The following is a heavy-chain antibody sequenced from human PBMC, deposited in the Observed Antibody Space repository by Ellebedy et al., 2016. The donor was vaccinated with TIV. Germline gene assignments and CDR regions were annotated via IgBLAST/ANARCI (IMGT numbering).Heavy chain of an antibody. CDR2: ISWNSGTM. V-gene: IGHV3-9*01. D-gene: IGHD6-13*01. CDR3: VKGSIAVTGTCFDS. Sequence: PGGSLRLSCAASGFTFNSYAMHWVRQAPGMGLEWVSGISWNSGTMHYTDSVKGRFTISRDNAKNSLYLQMHSLRAEDTAFYYCVKGSIAVTGTCFDSWGQGTLVTVSS. CDR1: GFTFNSYA. J-gene: IGHJ4*02.